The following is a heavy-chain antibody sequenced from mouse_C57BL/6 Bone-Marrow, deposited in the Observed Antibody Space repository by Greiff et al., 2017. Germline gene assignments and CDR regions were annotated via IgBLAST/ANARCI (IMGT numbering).Heavy chain of an antibody. CDR1: GYTFTSYW. CDR3: ARGGHYYSNPYAMDY. J-gene: IGHJ4*01. CDR2: IDPSDSYT. V-gene: IGHV1-69*01. D-gene: IGHD2-5*01. Sequence: VQLQQPGAELVMPGASVKLSCKASGYTFTSYWMHWVKQRPGQGLEWIGEIDPSDSYTNYNQKFKGKSTLTVDKSSSTAYMQLSRLTSEESAVYSWARGGHYYSNPYAMDYWGQGTSVTVSS.